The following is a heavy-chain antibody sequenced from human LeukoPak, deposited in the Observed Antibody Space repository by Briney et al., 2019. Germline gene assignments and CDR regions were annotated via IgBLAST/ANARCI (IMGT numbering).Heavy chain of an antibody. Sequence: ASVKVSCKASGYTFTGYYMHWVRQAPGQGLEWMGWINPNSGGTNYAQKLQGRVTMTTDTSTNTAYMELRSLRSDDTAVYYCARSGPVGATENWGQGTLVTVSS. CDR2: INPNSGGT. CDR3: ARSGPVGATEN. D-gene: IGHD1-26*01. J-gene: IGHJ4*02. CDR1: GYTFTGYY. V-gene: IGHV1-2*02.